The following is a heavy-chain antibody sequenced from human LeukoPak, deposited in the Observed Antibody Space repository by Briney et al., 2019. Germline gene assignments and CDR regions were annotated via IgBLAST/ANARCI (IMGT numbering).Heavy chain of an antibody. D-gene: IGHD5-12*01. CDR2: IYYSGST. Sequence: SETLSLTCTVSGGSIGSYYWSWIRQPPGKGLEWIGYIYYSGSTKYNPSFKSRVTISEDTSKNQFSLKLSSVTVADTAVYYCARGEVATINFDYWGQGTLVTVSS. V-gene: IGHV4-59*01. CDR3: ARGEVATINFDY. CDR1: GGSIGSYY. J-gene: IGHJ4*02.